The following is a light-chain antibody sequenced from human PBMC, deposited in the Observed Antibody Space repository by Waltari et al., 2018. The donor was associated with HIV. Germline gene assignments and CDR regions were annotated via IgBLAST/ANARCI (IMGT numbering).Light chain of an antibody. CDR1: QNILHKSNDLSY. CDR2: GAS. J-gene: IGKJ1*01. Sequence: ITMTQSPESLAASPGEALTITCESSQNILHKSNDLSYLAWYQVKPGQPPKLLIHGASARESGVPDRFSGGGSGTYFTLSISNLQAEDVADYYCQQYYSTPRTFGQGTKVELK. CDR3: QQYYSTPRT. V-gene: IGKV4-1*01.